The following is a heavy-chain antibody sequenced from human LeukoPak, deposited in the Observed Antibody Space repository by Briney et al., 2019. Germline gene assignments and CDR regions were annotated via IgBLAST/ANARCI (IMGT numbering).Heavy chain of an antibody. Sequence: GGSLRLSCVASGLTFHDYAMHWVRQAPGKGLEWVSLISADGGSTFYADSVRGRFAISRDNSRNTLYLQMSSLRVEDTAVYYCARGSPPDYWGQGTLVTVSS. V-gene: IGHV3-43*02. J-gene: IGHJ4*02. CDR1: GLTFHDYA. CDR3: ARGSPPDY. CDR2: ISADGGST.